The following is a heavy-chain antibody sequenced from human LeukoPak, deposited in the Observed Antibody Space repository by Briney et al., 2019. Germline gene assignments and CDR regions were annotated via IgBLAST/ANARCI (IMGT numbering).Heavy chain of an antibody. J-gene: IGHJ4*02. CDR1: GFTFSSYW. V-gene: IGHV3-7*03. D-gene: IGHD5-24*01. CDR3: ARYRGAYAREY. Sequence: GGSLRLSCAASGFTFSSYWMSWVRQAPGKGLEWVANIKRDGSEKYYVDSVKGRFTISRDNAQNSLYLQMNSLRVEDTAVYYCARYRGAYAREYWGQGTLVTVSS. CDR2: IKRDGSEK.